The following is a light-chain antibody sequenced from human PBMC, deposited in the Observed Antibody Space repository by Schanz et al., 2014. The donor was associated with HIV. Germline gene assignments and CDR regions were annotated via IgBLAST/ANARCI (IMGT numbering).Light chain of an antibody. CDR3: QQYGSSPWT. CDR1: QSVSSSY. CDR2: GAS. J-gene: IGKJ1*01. V-gene: IGKV3-20*01. Sequence: EIVLTQSPGTLSLSPGDRATLSCRASQSVSSSYLAWYQQKPGQAPRLLIFGASNRATGIPDRFSGGVSGTDFTLTISRVEPEDYAVYYCQQYGSSPWTFGQGTRVDVK.